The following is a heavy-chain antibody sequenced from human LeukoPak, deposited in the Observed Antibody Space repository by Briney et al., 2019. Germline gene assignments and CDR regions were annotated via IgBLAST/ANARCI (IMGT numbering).Heavy chain of an antibody. V-gene: IGHV4-4*07. CDR2: IHTSGST. CDR1: GRSISNYH. CDR3: ARRDISSGWSFDY. J-gene: IGHJ4*02. Sequence: SETLSLTCTVSGRSISNYHWSWIRQPAGKGLEWISQIHTSGSTNYNPPLKSRVSMSIDTTEDQVSLTIRSVTAADTAFYYCARRDISSGWSFDYWGQGTLVTVSS. D-gene: IGHD6-19*01.